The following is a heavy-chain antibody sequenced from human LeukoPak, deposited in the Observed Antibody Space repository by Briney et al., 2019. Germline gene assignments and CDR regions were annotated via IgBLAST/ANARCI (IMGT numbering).Heavy chain of an antibody. D-gene: IGHD6-6*01. CDR2: INHSGST. Sequence: SETLSLTCTVSSGSVSNSHYYWAWVRQPPGKGLEWIGEINHSGSTNYNPSLKSRVTISVDTSKNQFSLKLSSVTAADTAVYYCARRGIKQLVRYWYFDLWGRGTLVTVSS. J-gene: IGHJ2*01. CDR3: ARRGIKQLVRYWYFDL. V-gene: IGHV4-39*07. CDR1: SGSVSNSHYY.